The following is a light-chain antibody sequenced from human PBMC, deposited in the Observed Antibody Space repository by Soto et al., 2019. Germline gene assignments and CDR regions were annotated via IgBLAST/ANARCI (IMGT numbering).Light chain of an antibody. CDR2: DAS. V-gene: IGKV1-33*01. CDR1: QDIREY. Sequence: DIQMTQSPSSLSASVGDRVTITCQASQDIREYVNWYQLKPGKAPRLLIYDASHLETGVPSKFSGSRSGTDFTFTINGLQPEDIATYCGQQDDSRPYTFGQGTKLEIK. J-gene: IGKJ2*01. CDR3: QQDDSRPYT.